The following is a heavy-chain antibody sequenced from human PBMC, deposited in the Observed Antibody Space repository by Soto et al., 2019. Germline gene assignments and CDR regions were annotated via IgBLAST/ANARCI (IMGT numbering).Heavy chain of an antibody. J-gene: IGHJ6*02. CDR3: ARGGVGLWSLYYYYYYGMDV. CDR2: INPNSGGT. Sequence: EASVKVSCKASGYTFTGYYMHWVRQAPGQGLEWMGWINPNSGGTNYAQKFQGWVTMTRDTSISTAYMELSRLRSNDTAVYYCARGGVGLWSLYYYYYYGMDVWGQGTTVTVSS. D-gene: IGHD3-10*01. CDR1: GYTFTGYY. V-gene: IGHV1-2*04.